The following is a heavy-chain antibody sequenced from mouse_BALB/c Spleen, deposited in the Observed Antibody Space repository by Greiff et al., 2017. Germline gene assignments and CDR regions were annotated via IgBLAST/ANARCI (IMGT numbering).Heavy chain of an antibody. Sequence: EVQGVESGGGLVQPGGSRKLSCAASGFTFSSFGMHWVRQAPEKGLEWVAYISSGSSTIYYADTVKGRFTISRDNPKNTLFLQMTRLRSEDTAMYYWSRWETGDGYPSGLAYWGQGTLVTVSA. CDR2: ISSGSSTI. V-gene: IGHV5-17*02. D-gene: IGHD2-3*01. CDR3: SRWETGDGYPSGLAY. CDR1: GFTFSSFG. J-gene: IGHJ3*01.